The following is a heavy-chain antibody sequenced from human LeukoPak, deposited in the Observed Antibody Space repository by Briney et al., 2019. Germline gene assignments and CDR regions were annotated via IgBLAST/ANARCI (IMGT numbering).Heavy chain of an antibody. Sequence: GGTPRLSCEGSGFTFSNYWMSWVRQAPGKGLEGVAIIKKDGNEAFYVDSAKGPFTIYRHNVQNSLYLQINSLRGVDTSVYYFVGLHGLLPEIWGRGPLVTVSS. V-gene: IGHV3-7*01. CDR1: GFTFSNYW. CDR2: IKKDGNEA. J-gene: IGHJ4*02. CDR3: VGLHGLLPEI. D-gene: IGHD3-16*01.